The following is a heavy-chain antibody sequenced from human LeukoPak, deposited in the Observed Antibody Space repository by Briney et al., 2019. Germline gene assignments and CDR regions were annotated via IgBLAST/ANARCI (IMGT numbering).Heavy chain of an antibody. J-gene: IGHJ3*02. CDR3: ARHPDFYDRDAFDI. D-gene: IGHD3-22*01. CDR2: IYPGDSDT. CDR1: GYSFTSYW. V-gene: IGHV5-51*07. Sequence: RGESLKISCKGSGYSFTSYWIGWVHQMPGKGLEWMGIIYPGDSDTRYSPSFQGQVTISADKSISTAYLQWSSLKASDTAMYYCARHPDFYDRDAFDIWGQGTMVTVSS.